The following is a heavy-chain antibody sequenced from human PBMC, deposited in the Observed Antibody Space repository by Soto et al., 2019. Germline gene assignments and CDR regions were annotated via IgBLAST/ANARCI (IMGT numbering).Heavy chain of an antibody. Sequence: WIRQPPGKGLEWIGYIFHGGSTYYSPSLRSRVTLSVGRPATQSTRKMRSVTAAETAVYYCARVIFFLMAAF. D-gene: IGHD3-3*02. CDR2: IFHGGST. J-gene: IGHJ3*01. V-gene: IGHV4-30-2*01. CDR3: ARVIFFLMAAF.